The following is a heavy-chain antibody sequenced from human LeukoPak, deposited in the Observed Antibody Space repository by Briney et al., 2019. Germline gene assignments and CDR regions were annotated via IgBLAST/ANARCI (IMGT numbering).Heavy chain of an antibody. V-gene: IGHV4-34*01. D-gene: IGHD3-10*01. Sequence: DPGGSLRLSCAASGFTFSSYAMSWVRQAPGKGLEWIGEINHSGSTNYNPSLKSRVTISVDTSKNQFSLKLSSVTAADTAVYYCARHRYYYGSGSLGENYGMDVWGQGTTVTVSS. CDR2: INHSGST. CDR3: ARHRYYYGSGSLGENYGMDV. CDR1: GFTFSSYA. J-gene: IGHJ6*02.